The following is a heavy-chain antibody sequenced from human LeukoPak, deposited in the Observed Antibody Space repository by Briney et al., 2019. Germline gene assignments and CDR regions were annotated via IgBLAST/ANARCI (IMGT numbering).Heavy chain of an antibody. CDR2: MNPNSGNT. V-gene: IGHV1-8*01. D-gene: IGHD6-13*01. Sequence: GASVKVSCKASGYTFTSYDINWVRQAPGQGLEWMGWMNPNSGNTDYAQKFQGRVTMTRNTSISTAYMELSSLRSEDTAVYYCAREQQLEGGFDYWGQGTLVTVSS. CDR3: AREQQLEGGFDY. J-gene: IGHJ4*02. CDR1: GYTFTSYD.